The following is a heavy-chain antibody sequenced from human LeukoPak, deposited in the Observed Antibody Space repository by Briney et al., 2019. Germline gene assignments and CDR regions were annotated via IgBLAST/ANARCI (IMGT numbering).Heavy chain of an antibody. J-gene: IGHJ3*02. D-gene: IGHD3-10*01. V-gene: IGHV3-48*03. CDR1: GFTFSAYE. Sequence: GGSLRLSCAASGFTFSAYEMNWVRQAPGKGLEWVSYISSSASTIYYADSVKGRFTISRDNAKNSLYLQMNSLRAEDTAACYCARVSGGAFDIWGQGTMVTVSS. CDR2: ISSSASTI. CDR3: ARVSGGAFDI.